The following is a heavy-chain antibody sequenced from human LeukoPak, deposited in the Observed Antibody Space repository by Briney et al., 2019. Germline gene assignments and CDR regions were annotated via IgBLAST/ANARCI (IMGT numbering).Heavy chain of an antibody. CDR3: AKGGIAVAGTSYYYYMDV. D-gene: IGHD6-19*01. V-gene: IGHV3-23*01. CDR1: GFTFSNYG. CDR2: ISGSGDYT. J-gene: IGHJ6*03. Sequence: HSGGSLRLSCAASGFTFSNYGMSWVRQAPGKGLEWVSAISGSGDYTYYADSVKGRFTISRDNSKNTLHLQMNSLRAEDAAVYYCAKGGIAVAGTSYYYYMDVWGKGTTVTISS.